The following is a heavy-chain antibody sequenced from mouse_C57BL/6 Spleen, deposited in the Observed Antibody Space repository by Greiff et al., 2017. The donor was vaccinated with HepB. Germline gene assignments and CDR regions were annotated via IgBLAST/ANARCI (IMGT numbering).Heavy chain of an antibody. J-gene: IGHJ2*01. CDR2: INPSNGGT. CDR1: GYTLTSYW. Sequence: VQLQQPGPELVKPGATVNLSCTASGYTLTSYWMHWVQQTPGQGLEWIGNINPSNGGTNYNEKFKSKATLTVDKSSSTAYMQLSSLTSEDTAVYDGARSPWYLDYWGQGTTLTVSS. V-gene: IGHV1-53*01. CDR3: ARSPWYLDY.